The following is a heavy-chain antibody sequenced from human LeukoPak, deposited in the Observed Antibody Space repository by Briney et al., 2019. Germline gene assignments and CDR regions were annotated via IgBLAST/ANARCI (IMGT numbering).Heavy chain of an antibody. Sequence: GGSLRLSCAASGFTFSDCYMGWIRQAPGKGLEWVSYISSSGSTIYYADSVKGRFTISRDNAKNSLYLQMNSLRAEDTAVYYCARGGVPAAIGYFQHWGQGTLVTVSS. D-gene: IGHD2-2*01. V-gene: IGHV3-11*01. CDR3: ARGGVPAAIGYFQH. CDR1: GFTFSDCY. J-gene: IGHJ1*01. CDR2: ISSSGSTI.